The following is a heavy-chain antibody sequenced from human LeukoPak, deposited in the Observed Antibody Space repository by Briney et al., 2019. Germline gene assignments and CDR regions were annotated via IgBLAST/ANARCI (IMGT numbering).Heavy chain of an antibody. V-gene: IGHV3-49*03. Sequence: GGSLKLSCTASGFTFGDYAMNWFRQAPGKGLEWVGFIRSKTYDGTAEYAAPVRGRFTISRDDSKSVAYLQMNSLDTEDTAVYYCTRRYSYHFDYWGQGILVTVSS. CDR2: IRSKTYDGTA. J-gene: IGHJ4*02. CDR3: TRRYSYHFDY. D-gene: IGHD5-18*01. CDR1: GFTFGDYA.